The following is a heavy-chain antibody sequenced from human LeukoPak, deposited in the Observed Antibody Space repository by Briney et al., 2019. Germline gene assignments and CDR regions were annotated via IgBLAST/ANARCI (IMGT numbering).Heavy chain of an antibody. V-gene: IGHV3-9*01. J-gene: IGHJ4*02. CDR1: GFTFDDYA. CDR3: AKDINGLGSAGFDY. D-gene: IGHD2-8*01. CDR2: ISWNSGSI. Sequence: PGRSLRLSCAASGFTFDDYAMHWVRQAPGKGLEWVSGISWNSGSIGYADSVKGRFTISRDNAKNSLYLQMNSLRAEDTALYYCAKDINGLGSAGFDYWGQGTLVTVSS.